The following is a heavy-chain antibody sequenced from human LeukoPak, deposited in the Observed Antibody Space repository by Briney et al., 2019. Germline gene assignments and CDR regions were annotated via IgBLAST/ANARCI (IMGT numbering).Heavy chain of an antibody. CDR1: GFTFSSYS. CDR2: ISSSSSYI. CDR3: ARGTRGAVTTVIMDV. V-gene: IGHV3-21*01. D-gene: IGHD4-17*01. Sequence: GGSLRLSCAASGFTFSSYSMNWVRQAPGKGLEWVSSISSSSSYIYYADSVKGRFTISRDNAKNSLYLQMNSLRAEDTAVYYCARGTRGAVTTVIMDVWGQGTTVTVSS. J-gene: IGHJ6*02.